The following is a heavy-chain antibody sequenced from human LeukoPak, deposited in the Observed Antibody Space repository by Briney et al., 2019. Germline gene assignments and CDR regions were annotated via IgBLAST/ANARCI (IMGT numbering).Heavy chain of an antibody. CDR3: ARGGNGFDP. V-gene: IGHV4-34*01. Sequence: PSETLSLTCAVYGGSFSGYYWSWIRQPPGKGLEWIGEINHSGSTNYNPSLKSRVTISVDTSKNQFSLKLSSATAADTAVYYCARGGNGFDPWGQGTLVTVSS. J-gene: IGHJ5*02. CDR2: INHSGST. D-gene: IGHD2-8*01. CDR1: GGSFSGYY.